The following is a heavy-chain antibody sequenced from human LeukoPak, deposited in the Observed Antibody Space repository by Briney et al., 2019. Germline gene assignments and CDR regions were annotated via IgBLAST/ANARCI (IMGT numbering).Heavy chain of an antibody. CDR1: GFTFRSHA. CDR3: AARKVRGVWFYLDY. D-gene: IGHD3-10*01. CDR2: IYDDNT. J-gene: IGHJ4*02. Sequence: GGSLRLSCVGSGFTFRSHAMSWVRQAPGKGLEWVSTIYDDNTYYADSVKGRFAISTDNSKNTLYLQMNSLRVEDTAVYFCAARKVRGVWFYLDYWGQGTLVTVSS. V-gene: IGHV3-23*01.